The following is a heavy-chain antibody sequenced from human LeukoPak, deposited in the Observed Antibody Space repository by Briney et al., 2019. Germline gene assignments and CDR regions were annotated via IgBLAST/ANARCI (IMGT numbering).Heavy chain of an antibody. D-gene: IGHD3-22*01. CDR2: MNPNSGNT. V-gene: IGHV1-8*01. J-gene: IGHJ4*02. CDR3: ARGSTYYYESSGSE. Sequence: GASLKVSCKASGYTFTRYEINWVRQATGQGLEWMGWMNPNSGNTGYAQKLQGRVTMTRNTSISTAYMELSRLRSDDTAVYYCARGSTYYYESSGSEWGQGTLVTVSS. CDR1: GYTFTRYE.